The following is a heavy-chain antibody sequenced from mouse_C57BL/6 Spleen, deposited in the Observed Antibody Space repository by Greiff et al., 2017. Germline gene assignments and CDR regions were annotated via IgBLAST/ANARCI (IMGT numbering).Heavy chain of an antibody. D-gene: IGHD2-2*01. J-gene: IGHJ2*01. Sequence: QVQLQQPGAELVRPGTSVKLSCKASGYTFTSYWMHWVKQRPGQGLEWIGVIDPSDSYTNYNQKFKGKATLTVDTSSSTAYMQRSSLTSEDSAVYYCARYYGYDVRYFDYWGQGTTLTVSS. CDR2: IDPSDSYT. CDR1: GYTFTSYW. CDR3: ARYYGYDVRYFDY. V-gene: IGHV1-59*01.